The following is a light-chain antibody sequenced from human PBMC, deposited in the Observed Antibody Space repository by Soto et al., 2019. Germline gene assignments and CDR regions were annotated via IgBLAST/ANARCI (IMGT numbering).Light chain of an antibody. CDR3: QQYSRYWT. V-gene: IGKV1-5*01. CDR1: QRVSGY. CDR2: DAS. J-gene: IGKJ1*01. Sequence: DIQMTQSPSNLSASVGDRVTITCRASQRVSGYLAWYQQKPGKGPKLLIYDASSLESGVPSRFRGSGSGTEFTLTISSLQPDDFATYYCQQYSRYWTFGQGTKVDMK.